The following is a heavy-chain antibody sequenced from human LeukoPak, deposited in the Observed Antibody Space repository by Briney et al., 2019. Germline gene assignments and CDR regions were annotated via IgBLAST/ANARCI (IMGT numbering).Heavy chain of an antibody. Sequence: PGRSLRLSCAASGFTFDDYAMHWVRQAPGKGREWGSGNSWNSRSIGYAYSVKGRFTISGDNAKNCLYLQMNSLRAKDTALYYCAKAGPLTCSVSYYSDYWGQGTLVTVSS. CDR2: NSWNSRSI. CDR3: AKAGPLTCSVSYYSDY. CDR1: GFTFDDYA. D-gene: IGHD2-15*01. J-gene: IGHJ4*02. V-gene: IGHV3-9*01.